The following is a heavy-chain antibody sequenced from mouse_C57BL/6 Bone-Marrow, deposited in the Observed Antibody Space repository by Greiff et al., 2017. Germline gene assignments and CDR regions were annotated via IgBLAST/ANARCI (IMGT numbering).Heavy chain of an antibody. V-gene: IGHV5-6*01. CDR2: ISSGGSYT. Sequence: EVKLVESGGDLVKPGGSLKLSCAASGFTFSSYGMSWVRQTPDKRLEWVATISSGGSYTYYPDSVKGRFTISRDHAKNTLYLQMSSLKSEDTAMYYCTRQELGYAMDYWGQGTSVTVSS. J-gene: IGHJ4*01. D-gene: IGHD3-1*01. CDR1: GFTFSSYG. CDR3: TRQELGYAMDY.